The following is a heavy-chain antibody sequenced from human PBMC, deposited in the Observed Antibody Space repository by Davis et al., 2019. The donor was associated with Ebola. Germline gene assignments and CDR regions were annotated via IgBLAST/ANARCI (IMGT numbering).Heavy chain of an antibody. CDR2: ISWNSGSI. D-gene: IGHD2-8*01. Sequence: SLKISCAASGFTFDDYAMHWIRQAPGKGLEWVSGISWNSGSIGYADSVKGRFTISRDNSKNTLYLQMNSLRAEDTAVYYCASEGYCTNGVCPWSYYYGMDVWGQGTTVTVSS. J-gene: IGHJ6*02. CDR3: ASEGYCTNGVCPWSYYYGMDV. CDR1: GFTFDDYA. V-gene: IGHV3-9*01.